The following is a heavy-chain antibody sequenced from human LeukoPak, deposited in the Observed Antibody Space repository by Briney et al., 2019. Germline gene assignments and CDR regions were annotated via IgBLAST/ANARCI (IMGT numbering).Heavy chain of an antibody. CDR2: IYNSGNT. Sequence: GGSLRLSCAASGFTVSTHYMSWVRQVPGKGLEGVSVIYNSGNTYYADSVKGRFTISRDNSKNTLDVQMSSLRAEDTAVYYCAKDGPYYGAGAMYYFDYWGQGTPVTVSS. V-gene: IGHV3-66*03. J-gene: IGHJ4*02. D-gene: IGHD3-10*01. CDR3: AKDGPYYGAGAMYYFDY. CDR1: GFTVSTHY.